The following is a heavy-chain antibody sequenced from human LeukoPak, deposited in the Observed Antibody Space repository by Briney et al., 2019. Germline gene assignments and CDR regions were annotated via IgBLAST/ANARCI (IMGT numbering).Heavy chain of an antibody. CDR1: GYTFTSYD. CDR3: ARVGWLLFYYGMDV. CDR2: MNPNSGNT. D-gene: IGHD5-12*01. Sequence: GASVKVSCKASGYTFTSYDINWVRQATGQGLEWMGWMNPNSGNTGYAQKFQGRVTMTRNTSISTAYMELSSLRSEDTAVYYCARVGWLLFYYGMDVWGQGTTVTVSS. J-gene: IGHJ6*02. V-gene: IGHV1-8*01.